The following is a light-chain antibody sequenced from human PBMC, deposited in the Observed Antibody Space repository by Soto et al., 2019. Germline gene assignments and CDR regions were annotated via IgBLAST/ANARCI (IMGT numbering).Light chain of an antibody. CDR1: QSVSSK. Sequence: EIVMTQSPATLPVSPGERATLSCRASQSVSSKLAWYQQKPGQAPRLLIYGASTRATGIPDRFSGSGSGTEFTLTISRLQSEDFAIYYCQKYNNWPPITFGQGTRLEIK. CDR2: GAS. CDR3: QKYNNWPPIT. J-gene: IGKJ5*01. V-gene: IGKV3-15*01.